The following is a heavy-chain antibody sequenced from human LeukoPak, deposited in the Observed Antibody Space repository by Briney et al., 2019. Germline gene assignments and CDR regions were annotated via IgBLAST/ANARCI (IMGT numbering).Heavy chain of an antibody. CDR1: GFTFSSYW. CDR2: INSDGSST. V-gene: IGHV3-74*01. D-gene: IGHD3-22*01. Sequence: GGSLRLSCAASGFTFSSYWMHWVRQAPGQGLVWVSRINSDGSSTSYADSVKGRFTISSDNAKNTLYLQMKSLRAEDTAVYYCARDQVPYYYDSSGSDIWGQGTMVTVSS. CDR3: ARDQVPYYYDSSGSDI. J-gene: IGHJ3*02.